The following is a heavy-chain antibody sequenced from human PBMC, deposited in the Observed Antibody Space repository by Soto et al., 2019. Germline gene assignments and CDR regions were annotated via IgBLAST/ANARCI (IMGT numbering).Heavy chain of an antibody. V-gene: IGHV3-64D*06. D-gene: IGHD6-19*01. CDR2: ISSYGADT. CDR3: VKEGYMRSDWYGQFDY. CDR1: GFTFTSYA. J-gene: IGHJ4*02. Sequence: EVQLVESGGTLVQPGGSLRLSCSASGFTFTSYAMHWVRQAPGKGLEFVSAISSYGADTYYADSVKGRFAIYRDNSKNTLYLQMSSLRAEDTALYYCVKEGYMRSDWYGQFDYWGQGALVTVSS.